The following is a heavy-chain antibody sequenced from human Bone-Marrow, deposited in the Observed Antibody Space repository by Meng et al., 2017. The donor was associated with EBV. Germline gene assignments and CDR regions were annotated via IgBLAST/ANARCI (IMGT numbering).Heavy chain of an antibody. CDR1: DDSIHSGGSS. V-gene: IGHV4-30-4*01. CDR2: IYYSSST. Sequence: QVPLQESGHELWNPPPPLSPTCAASDDSIHSGGSSWSGIRQPPGKGLEWIGYIYYSSSTYYTPSLKTRLTISLDTSKSQFSLKLYSVTAADTAMYYCARAGRGYGDFEYYFDYWGQGTLVTVSS. CDR3: ARAGRGYGDFEYYFDY. J-gene: IGHJ4*02. D-gene: IGHD4-17*01.